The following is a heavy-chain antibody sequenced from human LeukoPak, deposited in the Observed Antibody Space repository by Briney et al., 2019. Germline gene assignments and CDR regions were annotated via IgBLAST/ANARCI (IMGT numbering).Heavy chain of an antibody. J-gene: IGHJ4*02. D-gene: IGHD2-2*01. CDR2: AYYSGHT. V-gene: IGHV4-59*08. CDR1: GGSISDNY. CDR3: ARHTCSSTSCPFDY. Sequence: PSETLSLTCTVSGGSISDNYWSWIRQPPGKGLEWIGYAYYSGHTNYNSSLKSRVTMSLDTSKSQFSLRLSSVTAADTAVYYCARHTCSSTSCPFDYWGQGTLVSVSS.